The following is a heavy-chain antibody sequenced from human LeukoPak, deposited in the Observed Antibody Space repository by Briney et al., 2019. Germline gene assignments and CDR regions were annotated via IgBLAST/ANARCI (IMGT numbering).Heavy chain of an antibody. J-gene: IGHJ3*02. V-gene: IGHV3-15*01. CDR1: GFTFSNAW. CDR3: TTATYYYDSSGYDDDAFDI. Sequence: GGSLRLSCAASGFTFSNAWMSWVRQAPRKGLEWVGRIKSKTDGGTTDYAAPVKGRFTISRDDSKNTLYLQMNSLKTEDTAVYYCTTATYYYDSSGYDDDAFDIWGQGTMVTVSS. CDR2: IKSKTDGGTT. D-gene: IGHD3-22*01.